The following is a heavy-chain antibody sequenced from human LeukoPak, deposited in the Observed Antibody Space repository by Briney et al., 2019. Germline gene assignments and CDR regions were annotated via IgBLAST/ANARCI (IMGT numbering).Heavy chain of an antibody. V-gene: IGHV3-66*02. J-gene: IGHJ3*02. D-gene: IGHD1-7*01. CDR1: GFTVSSNY. Sequence: GGSLRLSCAASGFTVSSNYMSWVRQAPGKGLERVSVIYSGGSTYYADSVKGRFTISRDNSKNTLYLQMNSLRAEDTAVYYCASSTTGTTRAFDIWGQGTMVTVSS. CDR3: ASSTTGTTRAFDI. CDR2: IYSGGST.